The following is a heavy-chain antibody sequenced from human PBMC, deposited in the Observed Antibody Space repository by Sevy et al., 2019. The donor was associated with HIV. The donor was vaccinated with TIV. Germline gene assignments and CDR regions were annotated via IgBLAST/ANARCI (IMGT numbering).Heavy chain of an antibody. CDR1: GGTSGTYG. Sequence: ASVKVSCRASGGTSGTYGLSWVRQAPGQGLEWVGGIIPIFGTTYYAERFQGRVTITADKSTSTAYMELSSLSFEDTALYYCARSVVVIPTPHYWGQGTLVTVSS. D-gene: IGHD2-21*01. J-gene: IGHJ4*02. CDR3: ARSVVVIPTPHY. V-gene: IGHV1-69*06. CDR2: IIPIFGTT.